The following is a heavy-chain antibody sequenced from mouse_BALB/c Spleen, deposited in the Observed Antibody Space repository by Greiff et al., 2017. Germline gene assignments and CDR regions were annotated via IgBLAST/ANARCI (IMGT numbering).Heavy chain of an antibody. J-gene: IGHJ1*01. CDR2: ISYSGST. D-gene: IGHD1-1*01. V-gene: IGHV3-2*02. CDR3: ASIYYYGSSYWYFDV. Sequence: EVKLQESGPGLVKPSQSLSLTCTVTGYSITSDYAWNWIRQFPGNKLEWMGYISYSGSTSYNPSLKSRISITRDTSKNQFFLQLNSVTTEDTATYYCASIYYYGSSYWYFDVWGAGTTVTVSS. CDR1: GYSITSDYA.